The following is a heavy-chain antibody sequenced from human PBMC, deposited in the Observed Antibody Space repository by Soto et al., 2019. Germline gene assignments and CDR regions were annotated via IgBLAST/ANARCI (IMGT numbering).Heavy chain of an antibody. V-gene: IGHV3-30*18. Sequence: PGGSLRLSCAASGFTFSNYGMHWVRQAPGKGLEWVAFISDDGSNKYYADSMKGRFTMSRDNSKRTLYLQMSSLRVEDTAVYYSTKRRNVLRFLEWSSGMEVWGQGTTVTVSS. J-gene: IGHJ6*02. CDR3: TKRRNVLRFLEWSSGMEV. CDR1: GFTFSNYG. D-gene: IGHD3-3*01. CDR2: ISDDGSNK.